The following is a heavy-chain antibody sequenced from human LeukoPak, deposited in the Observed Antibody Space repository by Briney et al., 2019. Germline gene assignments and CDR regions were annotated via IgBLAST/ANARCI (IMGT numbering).Heavy chain of an antibody. CDR3: ATQGMDYGDYFEGTFDY. CDR1: GFTVSSNY. Sequence: GGSLRLSCAASGFTVSSNYMSWVRQAPGKGLEWVSVIYSGGSTYYADSVKGRFTISRDNSKNTLYLQMNSLRAEDTAVYYCATQGMDYGDYFEGTFDYWGQGTLVTVSS. CDR2: IYSGGST. J-gene: IGHJ4*02. D-gene: IGHD4-17*01. V-gene: IGHV3-53*01.